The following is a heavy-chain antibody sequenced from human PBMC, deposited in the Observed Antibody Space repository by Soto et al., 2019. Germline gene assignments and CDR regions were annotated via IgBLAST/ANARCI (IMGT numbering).Heavy chain of an antibody. Sequence: SVKVSCKASGGTFSSYTISWVRQAPGQGLEWMGRIIPILGIANYAQKFQGRVTLYLQMNSLRAEDTAVYYCARDRGSISNSATRFDYWGQGTLVTVSS. CDR1: GGTFSSYT. J-gene: IGHJ4*02. D-gene: IGHD6-13*01. CDR3: ARDRGSISNSATRFDY. V-gene: IGHV1-69*04. CDR2: IIPILGIA.